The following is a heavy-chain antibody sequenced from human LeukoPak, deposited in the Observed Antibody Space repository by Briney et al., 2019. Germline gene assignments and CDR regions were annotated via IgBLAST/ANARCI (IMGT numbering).Heavy chain of an antibody. CDR3: AGEKDTAMVRPFDY. CDR1: GGSFSGYY. Sequence: SETLSLTCAVYGGSFSGYYWSWIRQPPGKGLEWIGEINHSGSTNYNPALKSRVTISVDTSKNQFSLKLSSVTAADTAVYYCAGEKDTAMVRPFDYWGQGTLVTVSS. V-gene: IGHV4-34*01. J-gene: IGHJ4*02. D-gene: IGHD5-18*01. CDR2: INHSGST.